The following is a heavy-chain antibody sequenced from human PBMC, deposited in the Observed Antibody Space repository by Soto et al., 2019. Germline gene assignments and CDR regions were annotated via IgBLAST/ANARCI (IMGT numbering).Heavy chain of an antibody. V-gene: IGHV4-34*01. Sequence: SETLSLTCAVYGGSFSGYYWSWIRQPPGKGLEWIGGINHSGSTNYNPSLKSRVTISVDTSKNQFSLKLSSVTAADTAVYYCARLTAAGKVDYWGQGTLVTVSS. D-gene: IGHD6-13*01. J-gene: IGHJ4*02. CDR2: INHSGST. CDR1: GGSFSGYY. CDR3: ARLTAAGKVDY.